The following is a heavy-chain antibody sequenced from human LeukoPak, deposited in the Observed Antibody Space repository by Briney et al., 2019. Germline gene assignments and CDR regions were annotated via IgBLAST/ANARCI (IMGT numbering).Heavy chain of an antibody. J-gene: IGHJ4*02. D-gene: IGHD1-26*01. CDR3: ARDSGTWELPRDY. Sequence: ASVKVSCKASGYSFNDKYLHWVRQAPGQGLEWMRSINPNSGGTNYAQKFQGRVTMTTDTSMSTAYMELSRLTSDDTAVYYCARDSGTWELPRDYWGQGTLVTVSS. CDR1: GYSFNDKY. V-gene: IGHV1-2*02. CDR2: INPNSGGT.